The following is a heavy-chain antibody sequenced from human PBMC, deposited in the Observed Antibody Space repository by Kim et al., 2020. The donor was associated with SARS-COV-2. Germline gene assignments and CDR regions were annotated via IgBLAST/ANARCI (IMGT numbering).Heavy chain of an antibody. Sequence: GGTNSTPSRKSRVTISVDTSKNQFSLKLSSVTAADTAVYYCARLSHAFDIWGQGTMVTVSS. CDR3: ARLSHAFDI. V-gene: IGHV4-59*08. CDR2: GGT. J-gene: IGHJ3*02.